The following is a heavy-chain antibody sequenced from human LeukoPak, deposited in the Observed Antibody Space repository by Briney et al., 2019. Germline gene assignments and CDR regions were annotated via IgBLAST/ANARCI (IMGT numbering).Heavy chain of an antibody. Sequence: SETLSLTCTVSGGSISSSSYYWGWIRQPPGKGLEWIGNIYYSGSTNLNWSLKSRVTISVDTSKNQFSLKLSSVTAADTAVYYCARLAPSNYHGGSGYLDYWGQGTLVTVSS. CDR1: GGSISSSSYY. CDR2: IYYSGST. D-gene: IGHD3-22*01. V-gene: IGHV4-39*01. J-gene: IGHJ4*02. CDR3: ARLAPSNYHGGSGYLDY.